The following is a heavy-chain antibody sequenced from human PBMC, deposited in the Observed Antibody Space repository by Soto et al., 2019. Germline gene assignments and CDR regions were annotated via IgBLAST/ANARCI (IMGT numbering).Heavy chain of an antibody. D-gene: IGHD2-15*01. CDR1: GGSISINY. J-gene: IGHJ3*02. CDR2: IYYNGYT. CDR3: ARERVVYAFDI. V-gene: IGHV4-59*01. Sequence: QVQLQESGPGLVKPSETLSLTCTVSGGSISINYWSWIRQPPGKGLEWIGYIYYNGYTSYNPSLKSRVTISVDTSKNQFSLKLSSVTAADTAVYYCARERVVYAFDIWGQGTMVTVSS.